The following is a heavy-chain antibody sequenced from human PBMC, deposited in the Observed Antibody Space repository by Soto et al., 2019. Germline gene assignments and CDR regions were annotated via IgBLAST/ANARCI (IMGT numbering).Heavy chain of an antibody. D-gene: IGHD7-27*01. Sequence: GGSLRLSCVASGFTFSSYWMHWVRQAPGKGLVWVSRINGDGSITRYADSVKGRFTISRDNTKNTLYVQMSSLRAEDTAVYYCGSSNWGSRVARWGQRALVTVSS. CDR2: INGDGSIT. J-gene: IGHJ4*02. CDR3: GSSNWGSRVAR. CDR1: GFTFSSYW. V-gene: IGHV3-74*01.